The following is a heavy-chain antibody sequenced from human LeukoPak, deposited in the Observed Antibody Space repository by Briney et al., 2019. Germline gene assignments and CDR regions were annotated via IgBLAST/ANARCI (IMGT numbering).Heavy chain of an antibody. CDR3: ARDSGSYPNAFDI. CDR2: ISSSGSTI. J-gene: IGHJ3*02. D-gene: IGHD1-26*01. V-gene: IGHV3-11*04. CDR1: GGSFSDYY. Sequence: LSLTCAVYGGSFSDYYMSWIRQAPGKGLEWVSYISSSGSTIYYADSVKGRFTISRDNAKNSLYLQMNSLRAEDTAVYYCARDSGSYPNAFDIWGQGTMVTVSS.